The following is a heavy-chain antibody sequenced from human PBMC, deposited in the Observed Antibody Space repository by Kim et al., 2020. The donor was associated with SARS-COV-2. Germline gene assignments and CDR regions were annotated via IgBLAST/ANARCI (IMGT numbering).Heavy chain of an antibody. D-gene: IGHD5-12*01. CDR3: SRTAAPGYTRACRYDFD. J-gene: IGHJ4*01. V-gene: IGHV3-48*02. Sequence: GGSLRLSCAASGFTFSGYSMYWVRQAPGKGLEWVSYISSSSNSIYYADSVKGRFTVSRDNAKNTQYLQMHSLRDEDTAAYYCSRTAAPGYTRACRYDFD. CDR2: ISSSSNSI. CDR1: GFTFSGYS.